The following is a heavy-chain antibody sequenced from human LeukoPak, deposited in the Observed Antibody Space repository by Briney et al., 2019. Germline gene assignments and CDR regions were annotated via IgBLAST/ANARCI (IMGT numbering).Heavy chain of an antibody. CDR1: GGSISSGSYY. D-gene: IGHD3-22*01. Sequence: SETLSLTCTVSGGSISSGSYYWSWIRQPAGKGLEWIGRIYTSGSTNYNPSLKSRVDTSKNQFSLKLSSVTAADTAVYYCARLILDGSGYHAFDIWGQGTMVTVSS. V-gene: IGHV4-61*02. CDR2: IYTSGST. CDR3: ARLILDGSGYHAFDI. J-gene: IGHJ3*02.